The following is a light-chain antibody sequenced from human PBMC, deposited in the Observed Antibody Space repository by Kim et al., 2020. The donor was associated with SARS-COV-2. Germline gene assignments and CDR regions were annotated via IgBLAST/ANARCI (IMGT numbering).Light chain of an antibody. CDR2: WAS. CDR3: QQYYLTPLT. J-gene: IGKJ4*01. Sequence: ATINGKSSQSVLYSANNKNYLAWYQQKPGQHPKLLIYWASTREYGVPDRFSGSGSGTDFTLTISSLQAEDVAVYYCQQYYLTPLTFGGGTKVDIK. V-gene: IGKV4-1*01. CDR1: QSVLYSANNKNY.